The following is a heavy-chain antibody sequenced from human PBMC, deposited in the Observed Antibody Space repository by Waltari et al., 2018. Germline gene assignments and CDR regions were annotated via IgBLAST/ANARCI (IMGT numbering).Heavy chain of an antibody. J-gene: IGHJ6*02. CDR3: ATSRIAVAGTDYYYYGMDV. CDR1: GYTLPDLS. Sequence: QVQLVQSGAEVKKPGASVKVSCKVSGYTLPDLSMHWIRQTPGKGIEWMGGFDPEDGETIYAQKFQGRVTMTEDTSTDTAYMELSSLRSEDTAVYYCATSRIAVAGTDYYYYGMDVWGQGTTVTVSS. D-gene: IGHD6-19*01. V-gene: IGHV1-24*01. CDR2: FDPEDGET.